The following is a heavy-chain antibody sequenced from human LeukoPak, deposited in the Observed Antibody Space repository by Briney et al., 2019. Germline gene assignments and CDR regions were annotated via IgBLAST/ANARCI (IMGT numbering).Heavy chain of an antibody. CDR1: GGSFSGCY. CDR3: ARQSGDQSSAWYFDA. J-gene: IGHJ4*02. Sequence: PSETLSLTCAVYGGSFSGCYWSWIRQRPGKWLEWIGEINHSGSTNYNPSLNSRVTTSVDTSTDQFSLRLSSATAADTAIYYCARQSGDQSSAWYFDAWGQGTLVTVSS. CDR2: INHSGST. V-gene: IGHV4-34*01. D-gene: IGHD6-19*01.